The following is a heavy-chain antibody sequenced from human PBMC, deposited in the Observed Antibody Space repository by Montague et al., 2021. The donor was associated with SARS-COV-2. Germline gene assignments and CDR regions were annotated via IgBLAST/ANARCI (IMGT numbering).Heavy chain of an antibody. CDR3: ARSTFYSGGWWDNWYFDL. V-gene: IGHV4-4*07. J-gene: IGHJ2*01. D-gene: IGHD6-19*01. CDR1: GGSISSYY. CDR2: FYTTGST. Sequence: SETLSLTCTVSGGSISSYYWSWIRQPAGKGLEWIGRFYTTGSTNYNPSLKSRVTMSVDTSKNQFSLKLSSVTAADTAVYYCARSTFYSGGWWDNWYFDLWGRGTLVTVSS.